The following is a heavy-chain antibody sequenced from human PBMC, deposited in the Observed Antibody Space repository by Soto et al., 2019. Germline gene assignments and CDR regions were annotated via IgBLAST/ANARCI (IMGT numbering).Heavy chain of an antibody. Sequence: SQTLSLTCVISGDSVSSNSAAWNWIRQSPSRGLEWLGRTYYRSKWYNDYAVSVKSRITINPDTSKSQFSLQLNSVTPEDTAVYYCARGRGYYYGSGSYSPSNYYYYGMDVWGQGTTVTVSS. CDR1: GDSVSSNSAA. CDR2: TYYRSKWYN. CDR3: ARGRGYYYGSGSYSPSNYYYYGMDV. J-gene: IGHJ6*02. V-gene: IGHV6-1*01. D-gene: IGHD3-10*01.